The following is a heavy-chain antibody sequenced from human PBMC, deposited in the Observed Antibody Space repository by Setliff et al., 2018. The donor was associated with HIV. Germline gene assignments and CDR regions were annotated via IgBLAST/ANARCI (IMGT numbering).Heavy chain of an antibody. Sequence: GGSLRLSCAASGFTLSDHWMHWVRQVPGKGLVWVSRTNNDGSITNYADFVKGRFTRSRDSAKNTLYLQMKLSSVTAADTAAYYCARDRYAGEIDYWGQGTLVAVSS. J-gene: IGHJ4*02. CDR2: TNNDGSIT. CDR1: GFTLSDHW. CDR3: ARDRYAGEIDY. D-gene: IGHD3-10*01. V-gene: IGHV3-74*01.